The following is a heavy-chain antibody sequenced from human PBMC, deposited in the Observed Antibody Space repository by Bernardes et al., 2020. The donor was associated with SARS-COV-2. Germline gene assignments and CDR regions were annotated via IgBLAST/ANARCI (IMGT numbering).Heavy chain of an antibody. CDR1: GGSISSNSFY. CDR3: ARQDYGSGSYLGY. V-gene: IGHV4-39*01. Sequence: PETLSLTCTVSGGSISSNSFYWGWIRQPTGKGLEWIGSIYHSGRTSYNPSLNSRVTISVDASKNQFSLNVNSVTAADTAVYYCARQDYGSGSYLGYWGQGTLVTVSS. CDR2: IYHSGRT. D-gene: IGHD3-10*01. J-gene: IGHJ4*02.